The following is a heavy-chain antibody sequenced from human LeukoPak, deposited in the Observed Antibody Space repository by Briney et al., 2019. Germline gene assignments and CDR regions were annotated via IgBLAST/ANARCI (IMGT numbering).Heavy chain of an antibody. J-gene: IGHJ4*02. CDR1: GDSVSGNDAA. D-gene: IGHD3-10*01. CDR2: TFYRSKWYY. Sequence: SQTLSLTCAISGDSVSGNDAAWNWIRQSPSRGLEWLGRTFYRSKWYYDSAVSVKSRITINADTSKNQFSLQLNSVTPEDTAVYYCARENTLVRGTRNPFDYWGRGTLVTVSS. V-gene: IGHV6-1*01. CDR3: ARENTLVRGTRNPFDY.